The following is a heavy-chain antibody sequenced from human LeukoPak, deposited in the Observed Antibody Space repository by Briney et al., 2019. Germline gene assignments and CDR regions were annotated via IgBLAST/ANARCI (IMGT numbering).Heavy chain of an antibody. CDR2: IYYSGST. CDR1: GGSITSYY. V-gene: IGHV4-59*08. Sequence: SETLSLTCTVPGGSITSYYWSWIRQPPGKGLEWIGDIYYSGSTNYNPSLKSRVTISVDTSKNQFSLRLSSVTAADTAVYYSARLASGSYGPLTPFDYWGQGTLVTVSS. D-gene: IGHD1-26*01. CDR3: ARLASGSYGPLTPFDY. J-gene: IGHJ4*02.